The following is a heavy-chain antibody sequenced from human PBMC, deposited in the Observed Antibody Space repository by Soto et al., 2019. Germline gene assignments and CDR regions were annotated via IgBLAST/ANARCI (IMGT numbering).Heavy chain of an antibody. J-gene: IGHJ4*02. CDR3: AREIGYCSSTSCPGPPPIDC. CDR2: ISSSSSTI. D-gene: IGHD2-2*01. Sequence: GSLRLSCAASGFTFSSYSMNWVRQAPGKGLEWVSYISSSSSTIYYADSVKGRFTISRDNAKNSLYLQMNSLRAEDTAVYYCAREIGYCSSTSCPGPPPIDCWGQGTLVTVSS. CDR1: GFTFSSYS. V-gene: IGHV3-48*01.